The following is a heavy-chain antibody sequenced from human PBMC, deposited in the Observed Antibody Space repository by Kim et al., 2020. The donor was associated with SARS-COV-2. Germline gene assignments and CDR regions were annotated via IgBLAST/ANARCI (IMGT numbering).Heavy chain of an antibody. Sequence: GGSLRLSCTASGFSFSTYGMNWVRQAPGKGLEWVSFISNSDSTRHYADSVKGRFTVSRDDAKNSLYLQMNNLRDEDTAVYYCAGGLVPGQRRFDYWGQGTLVTVSS. V-gene: IGHV3-48*02. CDR2: ISNSDSTR. CDR1: GFSFSTYG. D-gene: IGHD3-16*02. CDR3: AGGLVPGQRRFDY. J-gene: IGHJ4*02.